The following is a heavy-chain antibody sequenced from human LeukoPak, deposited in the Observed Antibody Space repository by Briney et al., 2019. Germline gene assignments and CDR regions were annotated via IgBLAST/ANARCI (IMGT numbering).Heavy chain of an antibody. J-gene: IGHJ4*02. CDR1: GGTFSSYA. Sequence: ASVKVSCKASGGTFSSYAISWVRQAPGQGLEWMGWISAYNGNTNYAQRLQGRVTMTTDTSTSTAYMEPRSLRSDDTAVYYCARDRLVVVPAAGDYWGQGTLVTVSS. CDR3: ARDRLVVVPAAGDY. D-gene: IGHD2-2*01. CDR2: ISAYNGNT. V-gene: IGHV1-18*01.